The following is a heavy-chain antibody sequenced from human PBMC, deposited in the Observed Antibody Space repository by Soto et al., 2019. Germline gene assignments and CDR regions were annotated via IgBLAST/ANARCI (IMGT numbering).Heavy chain of an antibody. Sequence: QVQLVESGGGVVQPGRSLRLSCAASGFTFSSYGMHWVRQAPGKGLEWVAVISYDGSNKYYADSVKGRFTISRDNSKNTLYLQMNSLRAEDTAVYYCAKDLVRGNHYYYYGMDVWGQGTTVTVSS. CDR3: AKDLVRGNHYYYYGMDV. CDR1: GFTFSSYG. V-gene: IGHV3-30*18. CDR2: ISYDGSNK. D-gene: IGHD2-21*01. J-gene: IGHJ6*02.